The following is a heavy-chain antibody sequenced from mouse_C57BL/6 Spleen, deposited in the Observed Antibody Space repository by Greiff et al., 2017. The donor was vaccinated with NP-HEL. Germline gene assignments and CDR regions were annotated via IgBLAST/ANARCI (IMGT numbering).Heavy chain of an antibody. CDR1: GYTFTSYW. J-gene: IGHJ2*01. D-gene: IGHD2-14*01. V-gene: IGHV1-61*01. Sequence: QVQLQQPGAELVRPGSSVKLSCKASGYTFTSYWMDWVKQRPGQGLEWIGNIYPSDSETHYNQKFKDKATLTVDKSSSKAYMKLSSMTSENSAVYYCAREAYVGNFDCWGKGTTLTVSS. CDR3: AREAYVGNFDC. CDR2: IYPSDSET.